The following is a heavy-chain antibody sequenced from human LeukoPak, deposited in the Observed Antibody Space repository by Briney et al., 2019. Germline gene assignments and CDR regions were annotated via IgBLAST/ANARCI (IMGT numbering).Heavy chain of an antibody. CDR2: TYYRSKWYN. CDR1: GDSVSSNSAA. CDR3: ARSESQVTGLDWYFDL. J-gene: IGHJ2*01. D-gene: IGHD7-27*01. V-gene: IGHV6-1*01. Sequence: SQTLSLTCAISGDSVSSNSAAWNWLRQSPSRGLEWLGSTYYRSKWYNGYAVSVKSRITINPDTSKNQFSLQLNSVTPEDTAVYYCARSESQVTGLDWYFDLWGRGTLVTVSS.